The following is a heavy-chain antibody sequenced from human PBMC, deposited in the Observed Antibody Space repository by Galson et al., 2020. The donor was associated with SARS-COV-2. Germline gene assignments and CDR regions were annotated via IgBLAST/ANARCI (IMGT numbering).Heavy chain of an antibody. CDR1: GYTLTELS. V-gene: IGHV1-24*01. CDR2: FDPEDGET. CDR3: ATANSSGYPHYYYYGMDV. D-gene: IGHD3-22*01. J-gene: IGHJ6*02. Sequence: ASVKVSCKVSGYTLTELSMHWVRQAPGKGLEWMGGFDPEDGETIYAQKFQGSVTMTEDTSTDTAYMELSSLRSEDTAVYYCATANSSGYPHYYYYGMDVWGQGTTVTVSS.